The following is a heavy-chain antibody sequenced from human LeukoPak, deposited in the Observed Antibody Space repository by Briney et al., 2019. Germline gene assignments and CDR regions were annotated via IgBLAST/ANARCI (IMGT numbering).Heavy chain of an antibody. J-gene: IGHJ4*02. CDR3: ARDPPTTVTTGVDY. D-gene: IGHD4-17*01. CDR1: GYTFTGYY. Sequence: ASVKVSCKASGYTFTGYYMHWVRQAPGQGLEGMGWINPNSGGTNYAQKFQGRVTMTRDTSISTAYMELSRLRSDDTAVYYCARDPPTTVTTGVDYWGQGTLVTVSS. CDR2: INPNSGGT. V-gene: IGHV1-2*02.